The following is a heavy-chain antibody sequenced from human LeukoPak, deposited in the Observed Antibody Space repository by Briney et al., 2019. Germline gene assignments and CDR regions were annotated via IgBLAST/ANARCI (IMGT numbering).Heavy chain of an antibody. V-gene: IGHV3-23*01. CDR2: ISGSGGST. J-gene: IGHJ4*02. Sequence: GGSLRLSCAASGFTFSSYAMSWVRQAPGKGLEWVSAISGSGGSTYYADSVKGRFTISRDNSKNTLYLQMNSLKTEDTAVYYCTTDVPVATGVFDYWGQGTLVTVSS. CDR1: GFTFSSYA. CDR3: TTDVPVATGVFDY. D-gene: IGHD5-12*01.